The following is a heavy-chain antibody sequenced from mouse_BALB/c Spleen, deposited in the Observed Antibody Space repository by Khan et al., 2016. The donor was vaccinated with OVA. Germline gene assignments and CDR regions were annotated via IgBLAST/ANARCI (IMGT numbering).Heavy chain of an antibody. CDR1: GYTFTSYY. V-gene: IGHV1-34*01. Sequence: VHVKQSGPELMKPGASVKISCKASGYTFTSYYIHWVKQSHGKSLEWIGYIDPINGGTSYNQKFKGKATLTLDKSSSTAYLQLSSLTSEDSAVYYCARGVLGLRASSMAYWGQGTSVTVSS. CDR2: IDPINGGT. CDR3: ARGVLGLRASSMAY. J-gene: IGHJ4*01. D-gene: IGHD3-1*01.